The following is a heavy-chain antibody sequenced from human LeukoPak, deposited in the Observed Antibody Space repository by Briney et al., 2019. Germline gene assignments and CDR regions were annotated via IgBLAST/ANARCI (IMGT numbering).Heavy chain of an antibody. CDR2: I. Sequence: GGSLRLSCAASGFTFSSYAMSWVRQAPGKGLEWVSAIKGRFTISRDNSKNTLYLQMNSLRAEDTAVYYCAKIGQLRSWYFDYWGQGTLVTVSS. CDR1: GFTFSSYA. CDR3: AKIGQLRSWYFDY. J-gene: IGHJ4*02. V-gene: IGHV3-23*01. D-gene: IGHD6-6*01.